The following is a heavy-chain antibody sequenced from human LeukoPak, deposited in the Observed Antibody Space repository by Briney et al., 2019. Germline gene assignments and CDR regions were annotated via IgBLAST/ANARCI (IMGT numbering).Heavy chain of an antibody. Sequence: GGSLRLSCAASGFSISSYEMNWVRQAPGKALVWGSYISSSGSTIYYADSAKGRFTMSRDNAKNSLYLQMNSLRAEDTAVYYCARFSTTWHTALDYWGQGTVVTVSS. D-gene: IGHD6-13*01. J-gene: IGHJ4*02. CDR2: ISSSGSTI. V-gene: IGHV3-48*03. CDR3: ARFSTTWHTALDY. CDR1: GFSISSYE.